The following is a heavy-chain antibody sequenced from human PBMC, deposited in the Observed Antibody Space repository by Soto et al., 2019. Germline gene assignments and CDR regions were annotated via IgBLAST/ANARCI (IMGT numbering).Heavy chain of an antibody. J-gene: IGHJ4*02. V-gene: IGHV4-39*01. D-gene: IGHD1-20*01. Sequence: SETLSLTCAVSGGSISGSYYYWGWLRQPPGRGPEWIGSVFYTGFTSYNPSLESQVSVSVDTSKNQFSLKVSAVTAADTAVYYCASSQKGYNWNYFDHWGQGALVTVSS. CDR2: VFYTGFT. CDR1: GGSISGSYYY. CDR3: ASSQKGYNWNYFDH.